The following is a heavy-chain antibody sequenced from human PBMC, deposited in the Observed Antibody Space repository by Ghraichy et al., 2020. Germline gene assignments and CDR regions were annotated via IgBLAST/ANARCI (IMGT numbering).Heavy chain of an antibody. CDR2: FDPEDGET. CDR3: ATDSHSFHTFGGVIVIGEREGFDY. J-gene: IGHJ4*02. V-gene: IGHV1-24*01. D-gene: IGHD3-16*02. Sequence: ASVKVSCKVSGYTLTELSMHWVRQAPGKGLEWMGGFDPEDGETIYAQKFQGRVTMTEDTSTDTAYMELSSLRSEDTAVYYCATDSHSFHTFGGVIVIGEREGFDYWGQGTLVTVSS. CDR1: GYTLTELS.